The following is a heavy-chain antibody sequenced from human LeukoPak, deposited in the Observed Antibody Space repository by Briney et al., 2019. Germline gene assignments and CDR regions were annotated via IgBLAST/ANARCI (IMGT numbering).Heavy chain of an antibody. Sequence: PSVKVSCKASGGTFSSYAISWVRQAPGQGLEWMGGIIPNFGTANYAQKFQGRVTITADESTSTAYMELSSLRSEDTAVYYCARAGVAARLTPFDYWGQGTLVTVSS. CDR2: IIPNFGTA. CDR1: GGTFSSYA. CDR3: ARAGVAARLTPFDY. J-gene: IGHJ4*02. D-gene: IGHD6-6*01. V-gene: IGHV1-69*13.